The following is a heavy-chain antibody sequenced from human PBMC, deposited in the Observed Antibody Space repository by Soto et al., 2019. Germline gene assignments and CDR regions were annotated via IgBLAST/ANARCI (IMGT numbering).Heavy chain of an antibody. CDR1: GFTFSTYW. CDR2: IKEDGSEK. D-gene: IGHD2-21*01. J-gene: IGHJ4*02. V-gene: IGHV3-7*01. Sequence: EVQLVESGGGLVQPGGSLRLSCAASGFTFSTYWMSWVRQAPGKGLEWVANIKEDGSEKFYVDSVKGRFTISRDNAKNSLYLQTNSLRAEDTAVYYCARRGDDFDSWGQGTLATVSS. CDR3: ARRGDDFDS.